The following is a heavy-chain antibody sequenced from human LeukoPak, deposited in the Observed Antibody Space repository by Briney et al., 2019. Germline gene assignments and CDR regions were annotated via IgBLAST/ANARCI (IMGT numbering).Heavy chain of an antibody. Sequence: SETLSLTCTVSGGSISSYYWSWIRQPPGKGLEWIGYIYYSGSTNYNPSLKSRVTISVDTSKNQFSLNLSSVTAAATVVYYCARHDYCSGGSCYRYYYMDVWGKGTTVTVSS. CDR2: IYYSGST. CDR3: ARHDYCSGGSCYRYYYMDV. D-gene: IGHD2-15*01. J-gene: IGHJ6*03. CDR1: GGSISSYY. V-gene: IGHV4-59*01.